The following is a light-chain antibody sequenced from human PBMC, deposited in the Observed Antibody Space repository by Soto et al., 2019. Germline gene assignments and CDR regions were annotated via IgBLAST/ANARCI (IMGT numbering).Light chain of an antibody. Sequence: QSVLTQSPSASASLGASVTLTCTLSSGHSNYAIAWHQQQPEKGPRYLMKLNSDGSHSKGDGIPDRFSGSSSGAERYLTISSLQSEDEADYYCQTWVTGIHVVFGGGTQLTVL. V-gene: IGLV4-69*01. CDR1: SGHSNYA. CDR2: LNSDGSH. CDR3: QTWVTGIHVV. J-gene: IGLJ2*01.